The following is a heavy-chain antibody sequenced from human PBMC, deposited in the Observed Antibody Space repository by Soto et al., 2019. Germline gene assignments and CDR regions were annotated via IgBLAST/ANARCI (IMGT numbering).Heavy chain of an antibody. J-gene: IGHJ4*02. CDR3: ATRHSYGPFDY. CDR2: ISGGGGGST. CDR1: GFTYSTYA. Sequence: EVQLLESGGGLVQPGGSLRLSCAASGFTYSTYAMSWVRQAPGKGLEWVSVISGGGGGSTYYADSVKGRFTISRDNSKNTLYLQMNSLRAEDTAVYYSATRHSYGPFDYWGQGTLVTVSS. D-gene: IGHD5-18*01. V-gene: IGHV3-23*01.